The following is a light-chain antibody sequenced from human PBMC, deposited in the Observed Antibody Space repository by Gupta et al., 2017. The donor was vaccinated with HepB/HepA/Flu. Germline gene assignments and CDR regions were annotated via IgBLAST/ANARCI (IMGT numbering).Light chain of an antibody. Sequence: IQMTQPPSSVSASVGDRVTITCRASQGISSQLAWYQQKAGNAPNLLIYGASSVQSGVPSRFSGSGSGTDFTLTISSLQPEDFATYYCQQGNSFPWTFGQGTKVEIK. CDR1: QGISSQ. V-gene: IGKV1-12*01. CDR3: QQGNSFPWT. CDR2: GAS. J-gene: IGKJ1*01.